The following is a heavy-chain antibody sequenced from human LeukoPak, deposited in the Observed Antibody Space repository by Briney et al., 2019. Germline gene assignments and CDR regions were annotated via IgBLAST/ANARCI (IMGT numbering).Heavy chain of an antibody. Sequence: ASVNVSCKASGYTFTSYDINWVRQATGQGLEWMGWMNPNSGNTGYAQKFQGRVTMTRNTSISTAYMELSSLRSEDTAVYYCARGYWLPTEYYYYYGMDVWGQGTTVTVSS. CDR1: GYTFTSYD. V-gene: IGHV1-8*01. J-gene: IGHJ6*02. D-gene: IGHD1-14*01. CDR3: ARGYWLPTEYYYYYGMDV. CDR2: MNPNSGNT.